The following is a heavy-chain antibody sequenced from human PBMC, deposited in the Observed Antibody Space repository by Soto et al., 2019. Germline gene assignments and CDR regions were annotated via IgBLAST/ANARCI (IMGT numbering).Heavy chain of an antibody. D-gene: IGHD5-12*01. J-gene: IGHJ5*02. Sequence: EVQLVQSGAEVKKHGESLKISCKGSGYSFTSYWIGWVRQMPGKGLEWMGIIYPGDSDTRYSPSFQGQVTISADKSISTAYRQWSSLTASDTAMYYCARRYSGRMGSLWFDPWGQGTLGTFSS. CDR1: GYSFTSYW. CDR3: ARRYSGRMGSLWFDP. CDR2: IYPGDSDT. V-gene: IGHV5-51*01.